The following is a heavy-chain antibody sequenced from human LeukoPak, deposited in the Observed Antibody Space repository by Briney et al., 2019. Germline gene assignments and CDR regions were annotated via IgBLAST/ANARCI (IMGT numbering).Heavy chain of an antibody. CDR1: GGSISSYY. J-gene: IGHJ3*02. CDR3: ARTRAARFAFDI. D-gene: IGHD6-25*01. CDR2: IYYSGST. Sequence: SETLSLTCTVSGGSISSYYWSWIRQPPGKGLEWIGYIYYSGSTYYNPSLKSRVTMSVDTSKNQFSLKLSSVTAVDTAVYYCARTRAARFAFDIWGHGTMVTVSS. V-gene: IGHV4-59*12.